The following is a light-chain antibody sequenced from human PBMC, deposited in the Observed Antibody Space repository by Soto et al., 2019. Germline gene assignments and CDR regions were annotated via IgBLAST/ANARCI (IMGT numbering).Light chain of an antibody. CDR1: QDISNY. V-gene: IGKV1-33*01. CDR2: DAS. J-gene: IGKJ2*01. CDR3: QQYDNPPPYT. Sequence: DIQMTQSPSSLSASVGDRVTITCQASQDISNYLNWYQQKPGKAPKLLIYDASNLETGVTSRFSGSGSGTDFTFTISSLQPEDIATYYCQQYDNPPPYTFGQGTKLEIK.